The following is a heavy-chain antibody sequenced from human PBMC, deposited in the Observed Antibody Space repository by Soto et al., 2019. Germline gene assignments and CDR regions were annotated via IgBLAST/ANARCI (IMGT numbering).Heavy chain of an antibody. J-gene: IGHJ5*02. CDR3: ARDRGHYYDSSGYYYGGWFDP. Sequence: EVQLVESGGGLVKPGGSLRLSCAASGFTFSSYSMNWVRQAPGKGLEWVSSISSSSSYIYYADSVKGRFTISRDNAKNSLYLQMNSLRAEDTAVYYCARDRGHYYDSSGYYYGGWFDPWGQGTLVTVSS. D-gene: IGHD3-22*01. CDR2: ISSSSSYI. V-gene: IGHV3-21*01. CDR1: GFTFSSYS.